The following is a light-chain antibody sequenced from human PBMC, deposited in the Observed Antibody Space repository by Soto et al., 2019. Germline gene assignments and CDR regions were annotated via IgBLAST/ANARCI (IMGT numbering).Light chain of an antibody. J-gene: IGKJ1*01. CDR3: QQYDNWPLS. V-gene: IGKV3-15*01. CDR1: QSVSSN. CDR2: GAS. Sequence: EIVMTQSPATLSVSPGESATLSCRASQSVSSNLAWYQQEPGQAPRLLSYGASTRATGIPARFSGSGSGTEFTLTINSLQSEDSAVYYCQQYDNWPLSFGQGTKVDIK.